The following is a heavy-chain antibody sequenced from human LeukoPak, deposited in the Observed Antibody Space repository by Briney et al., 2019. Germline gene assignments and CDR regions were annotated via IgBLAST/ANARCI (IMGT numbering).Heavy chain of an antibody. D-gene: IGHD3-22*01. CDR3: TTDPTTWESSVH. Sequence: GGSLRLSCAASGFTFSNAWMSWVRQAPAKGLEWVGRIKSKTDGGTTDYAAPVKDRFTISRDDSKNTLYLQMNSLKTEDTAVYYCTTDPTTWESSVHWGQGTLVTVSS. CDR1: GFTFSNAW. CDR2: IKSKTDGGTT. V-gene: IGHV3-15*01. J-gene: IGHJ4*02.